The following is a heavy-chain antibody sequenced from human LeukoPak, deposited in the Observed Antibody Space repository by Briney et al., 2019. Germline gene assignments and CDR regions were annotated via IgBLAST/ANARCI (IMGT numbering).Heavy chain of an antibody. CDR2: IYYSGST. J-gene: IGHJ3*02. V-gene: IGHV4-39*07. CDR3: ARGGRYSGSFSLGSLGAFDI. Sequence: SETLSLTCTVSGGSISSSSYYWGWIRQPPGKGLEWIGSIYYSGSTYYNPSLKSRVTISVDTSKNQFSLKLSSVTAADTAVYYCARGGRYSGSFSLGSLGAFDIWGQGTMVTVSS. CDR1: GGSISSSSYY. D-gene: IGHD1-26*01.